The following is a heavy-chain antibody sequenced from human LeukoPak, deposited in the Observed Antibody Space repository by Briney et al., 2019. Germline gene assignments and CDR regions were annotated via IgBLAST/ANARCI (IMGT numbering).Heavy chain of an antibody. V-gene: IGHV3-30*02. J-gene: IGHJ4*02. CDR1: GFTFSSYG. CDR2: IRYDGSNK. D-gene: IGHD3-10*01. CDR3: ARVPTMVRGVRTFDY. Sequence: GGSLRLSCAASGFTFSSYGMHWVRQAPGKGLEWVAFIRYDGSNKYYADSVKGRFTISRDNSKNTLYLQMNSLRAEDTAVYYCARVPTMVRGVRTFDYWGQGTLVTVSS.